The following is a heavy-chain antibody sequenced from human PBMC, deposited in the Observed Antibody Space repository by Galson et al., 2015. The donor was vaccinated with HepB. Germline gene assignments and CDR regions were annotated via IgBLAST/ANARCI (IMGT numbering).Heavy chain of an antibody. CDR3: ASAQYYYGSGSYYTPIFDY. CDR1: GGTFSSYA. V-gene: IGHV1-69*13. J-gene: IGHJ4*02. CDR2: IIPIFGTA. Sequence: SVKVSCKASGGTFSSYAISWVRQAPGQGLEWMGGIIPIFGTANYAQKFQGRVTITADESTSTAYMELSSLRSEDTAAYYCASAQYYYGSGSYYTPIFDYWGQGTLVTVSS. D-gene: IGHD3-10*01.